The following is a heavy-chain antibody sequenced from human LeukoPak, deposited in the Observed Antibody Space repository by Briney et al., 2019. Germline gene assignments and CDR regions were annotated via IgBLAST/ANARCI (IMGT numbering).Heavy chain of an antibody. CDR2: MSLNSGRT. Sequence: ASVKVSCKASGYTSTNFDINWVRQATGQGLEWMGWMSLNSGRTGYRQEFQGRVTMTTNTSITTAYMELSSLRSEDTAVYYCGRGYAMDAWGQGTTVTVSS. CDR3: GRGYAMDA. J-gene: IGHJ6*02. V-gene: IGHV1-8*01. CDR1: GYTSTNFD.